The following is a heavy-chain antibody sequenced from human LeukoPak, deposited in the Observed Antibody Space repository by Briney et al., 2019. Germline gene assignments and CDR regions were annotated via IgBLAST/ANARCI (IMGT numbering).Heavy chain of an antibody. CDR2: ISGSGGST. D-gene: IGHD2-2*01. Sequence: GGSLRLSCAASGFTFSSYAMSWVRQAPGKGLEWVSAISGSGGSTYYADSVKGRFTISRDNSKNTLYLQMNSLRAEDTAVYYCAKDLKDIVVVPAAIFDYWGQGTLVTVSS. V-gene: IGHV3-23*01. CDR1: GFTFSSYA. CDR3: AKDLKDIVVVPAAIFDY. J-gene: IGHJ4*02.